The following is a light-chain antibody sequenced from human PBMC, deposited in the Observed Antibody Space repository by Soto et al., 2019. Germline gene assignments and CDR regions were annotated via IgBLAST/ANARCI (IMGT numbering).Light chain of an antibody. J-gene: IGKJ4*01. CDR2: DAS. CDR3: QQRSNWPPVT. V-gene: IGKV3-11*01. Sequence: EIVLTQSPATLSVSPGERATLSCRASQSVGSYLALYQQKPGQAPRLLIYDASNRATGIPARFSGSGSGTDFTLTISSLEPEDFAVYYCQQRSNWPPVTFGGGTKVEIK. CDR1: QSVGSY.